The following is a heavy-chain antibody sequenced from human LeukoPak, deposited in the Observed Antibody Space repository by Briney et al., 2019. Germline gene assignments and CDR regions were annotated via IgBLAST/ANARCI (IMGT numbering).Heavy chain of an antibody. J-gene: IGHJ4*02. CDR2: INNKNGNT. Sequence: PRASVKVSCKASGYNFSTYYITWVRQAPGQGLEWMGWINNKNGNTNYVQKLQGRVTMTTDTSTSTAYMELTNLRFDDTAVYYCARRDHVWGSFICDYWGQGTLVTVSS. V-gene: IGHV1-18*01. D-gene: IGHD3-16*01. CDR1: GYNFSTYY. CDR3: ARRDHVWGSFICDY.